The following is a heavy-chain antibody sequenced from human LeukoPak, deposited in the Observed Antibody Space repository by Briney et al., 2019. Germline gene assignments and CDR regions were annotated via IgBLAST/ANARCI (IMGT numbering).Heavy chain of an antibody. J-gene: IGHJ4*02. CDR2: ISSSSYI. V-gene: IGHV3-21*01. CDR3: ARVGTSIAARPFDY. D-gene: IGHD6-6*01. CDR1: GFTFSSYS. Sequence: GGSLRLSCAASGFTFSSYSMNWVRQAPGKGLEWVSSISSSSYIYYADSVKGRFTISRDNAKNSLYLQMNSLRAEDTAVYYCARVGTSIAARPFDYWGQGTLVTVSS.